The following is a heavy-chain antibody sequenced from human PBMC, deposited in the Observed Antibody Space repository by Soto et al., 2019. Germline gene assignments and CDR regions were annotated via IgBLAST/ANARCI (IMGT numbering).Heavy chain of an antibody. Sequence: QVQLQQWGAGLLKPSETLSLTCAVYGGSFSGYYWSWIRQPPGKGLEWIGEINHSGSTNYNPSLKSRVTISVDTSKNQFSLKLSSVTAADTAVYYCARGKSRGIDYWGQGTLVTVSS. CDR1: GGSFSGYY. J-gene: IGHJ4*02. CDR3: ARGKSRGIDY. D-gene: IGHD3-16*01. V-gene: IGHV4-34*01. CDR2: INHSGST.